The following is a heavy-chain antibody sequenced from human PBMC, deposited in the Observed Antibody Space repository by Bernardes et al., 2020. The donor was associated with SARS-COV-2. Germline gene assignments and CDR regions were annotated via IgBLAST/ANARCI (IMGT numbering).Heavy chain of an antibody. CDR1: GFIFSDYT. J-gene: IGHJ5*01. Sequence: GGSLRLSCVTSGFIFSDYTMHWVRRAPGKGLEWVAVIWHDGSREYYEDSVKGRFTISRDNSNNTLYLQMNSLRAEDTALYHCATEDGKWFESWGQGTLVTVSS. CDR2: IWHDGSRE. D-gene: IGHD4-17*01. V-gene: IGHV3-33*03. CDR3: ATEDGKWFES.